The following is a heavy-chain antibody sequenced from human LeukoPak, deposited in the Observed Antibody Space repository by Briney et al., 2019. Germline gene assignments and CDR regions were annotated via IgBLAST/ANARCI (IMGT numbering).Heavy chain of an antibody. CDR1: GYSISSGYY. J-gene: IGHJ4*02. CDR3: VKSGGYGLIDH. V-gene: IGHV4-38-2*02. Sequence: PSETLSLTCTVSGYSISSGYYWGWIRQPPGKGLEWIGSIYHSGSTNYNASLQSRVAISIDMSKNQFSLRLSSVTAADTAMYYCVKSGGYGLIDHWGQGTLVTVSS. D-gene: IGHD6-19*01. CDR2: IYHSGST.